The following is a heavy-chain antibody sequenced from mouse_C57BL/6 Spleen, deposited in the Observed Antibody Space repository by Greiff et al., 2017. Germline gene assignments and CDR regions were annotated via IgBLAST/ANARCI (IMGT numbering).Heavy chain of an antibody. V-gene: IGHV1-64*01. CDR1: GYTFTSYW. Sequence: VQLQQPGAELVKPGASVKLSCKASGYTFTSYWMHWVKQRPGQGLEWIGMNHPNSGSTNYNEKFKSKATLTVDKSSSTAYMQLSSLTSEDSAVYYCARGGYSMVTTGFDYWGQGTTLTVSS. CDR3: ARGGYSMVTTGFDY. D-gene: IGHD2-2*01. CDR2: NHPNSGST. J-gene: IGHJ2*01.